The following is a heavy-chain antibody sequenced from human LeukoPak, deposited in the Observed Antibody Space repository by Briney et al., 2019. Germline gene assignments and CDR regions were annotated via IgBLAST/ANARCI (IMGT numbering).Heavy chain of an antibody. CDR3: ARGLGSMYSGSNYFDY. CDR1: GFTFSSYS. J-gene: IGHJ4*02. Sequence: GGSLRLSGAASGFTFSSYSMNWVRQAPGKGLEWVSYISGSSGTINYADSVKGRFTISRDNAKNSLYLQMNSLRAEDTAVYHCARGLGSMYSGSNYFDYWGQGTLVTVSS. CDR2: ISGSSGTI. V-gene: IGHV3-48*04. D-gene: IGHD1-26*01.